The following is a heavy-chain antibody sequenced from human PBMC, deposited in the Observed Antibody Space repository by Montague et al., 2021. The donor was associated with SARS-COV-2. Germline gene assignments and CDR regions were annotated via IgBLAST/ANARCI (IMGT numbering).Heavy chain of an antibody. CDR1: GGSISSSNYF. CDR2: IYFGGGT. J-gene: IGHJ4*02. V-gene: IGHV4-39*07. CDR3: ARDVGKGFSGYETEAGFDY. Sequence: SETLSLTRTVSGGSISSSNYFWGWIRQPPGKGLEWIGSIYFGGGTYYNPSLKSRVTISVDTSKNHFSLKLTSVTAADTAVYYCARDVGKGFSGYETEAGFDYWGQGTPVTVSS. D-gene: IGHD5-12*01.